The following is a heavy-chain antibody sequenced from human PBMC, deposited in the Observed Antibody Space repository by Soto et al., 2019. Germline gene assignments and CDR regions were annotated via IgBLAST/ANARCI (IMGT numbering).Heavy chain of an antibody. CDR1: SGSISSSNW. CDR2: IFHSGSP. CDR3: VRGELELLYFQH. V-gene: IGHV4-4*02. D-gene: IGHD1-7*01. J-gene: IGHJ1*01. Sequence: PSETLSLTCAVSSGSISSSNWWSWVRQPPGKGLEWIGEIFHSGSPNYNLSLKSRVTISLDKSNNQFSLKLSSVTAADTAVYYCVRGELELLYFQHWGQGTLVTVSS.